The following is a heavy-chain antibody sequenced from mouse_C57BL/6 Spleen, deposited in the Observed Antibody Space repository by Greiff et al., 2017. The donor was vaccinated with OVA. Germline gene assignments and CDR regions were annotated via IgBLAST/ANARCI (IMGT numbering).Heavy chain of an antibody. Sequence: EVQLQQSGAELVRPGASVKLSCTASGFNIKDDYMHWVKQRPEQGLEWIGWIDPENGDTEYASKFQGKATITADTSSNTAYLQLSSLTSEDTAVYYCTTGGTSKTAQATFAYWGQGTLVTVSA. CDR1: GFNIKDDY. CDR3: TTGGTSKTAQATFAY. CDR2: IDPENGDT. V-gene: IGHV14-4*01. J-gene: IGHJ3*01. D-gene: IGHD3-2*02.